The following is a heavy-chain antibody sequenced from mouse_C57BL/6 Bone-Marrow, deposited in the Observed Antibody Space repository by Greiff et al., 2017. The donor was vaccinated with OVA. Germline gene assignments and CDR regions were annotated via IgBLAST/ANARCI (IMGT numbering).Heavy chain of an antibody. CDR3: ARDYYGSSSWYFDV. Sequence: QVQLQQSGPELVKPGASVKISCKASGYAFSSSWMNWVKQRPGKGLAWIGRIYPGDGDTNYNGKFKGKAPLTADNSSSTAYMQLSSLTSEDSAVYCCARDYYGSSSWYFDVWGTGTTVTVSS. D-gene: IGHD1-1*01. J-gene: IGHJ1*03. CDR1: GYAFSSSW. CDR2: IYPGDGDT. V-gene: IGHV1-82*01.